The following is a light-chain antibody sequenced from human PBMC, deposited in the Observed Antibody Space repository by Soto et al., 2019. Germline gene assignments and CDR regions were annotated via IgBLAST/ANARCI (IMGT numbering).Light chain of an antibody. CDR2: GAS. V-gene: IGKV3-15*01. CDR3: HQYNTGLRT. J-gene: IGKJ1*01. Sequence: TVMTQSPATLSMSPGDRAALSCRASLNVATNMAWYQQKPGQAPRLLIYGASIRATGVPARFTGSGSGTEVTLTISNLQSEDFAVYYCHQYNTGLRTFGRGTRVEV. CDR1: LNVATN.